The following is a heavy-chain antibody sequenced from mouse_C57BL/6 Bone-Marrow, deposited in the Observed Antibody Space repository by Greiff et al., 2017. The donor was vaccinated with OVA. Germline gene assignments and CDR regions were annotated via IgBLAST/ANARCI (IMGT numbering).Heavy chain of an antibody. CDR3: ARRIYYDYRSYWYFDV. V-gene: IGHV1-53*01. CDR1: GYTFTSYW. J-gene: IGHJ1*03. CDR2: INPSNGGT. D-gene: IGHD2-4*01. Sequence: QVQLQQPGTELVKPGASVKLSCKASGYTFTSYWMHWVKQRPGQGLEWIGNINPSNGGTNYNEKFKSKATLTVDKSSSTAYMQLSSLTSEDAAVDDCARRIYYDYRSYWYFDVWGTGTTVTVSS.